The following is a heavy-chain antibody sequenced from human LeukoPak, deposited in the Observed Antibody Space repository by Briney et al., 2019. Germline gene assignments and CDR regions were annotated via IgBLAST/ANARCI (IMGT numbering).Heavy chain of an antibody. D-gene: IGHD3-22*01. V-gene: IGHV4-59*01. CDR3: ARSRSTYYYETSGYYYFDY. CDR1: GGAISSYY. J-gene: IGHJ4*02. Sequence: PSETLSLTCTVSGGAISSYYWSWIRQPPGKGLEWIGYIYYSGTTNYSPSLKSRVTISVDTSKNQFSLKLTSVTAADTAVYYCARSRSTYYYETSGYYYFDYWGQGTLVTVSS. CDR2: IYYSGTT.